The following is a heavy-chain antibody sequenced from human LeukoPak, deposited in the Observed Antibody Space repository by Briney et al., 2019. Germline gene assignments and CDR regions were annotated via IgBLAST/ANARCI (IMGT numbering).Heavy chain of an antibody. Sequence: ASVKVSCKASGYTFTSYYMHWVRQAPGQGLEWMGIINPSGGSTSYAQKFQGRVTMTRNTSISTAYMELSSLRSEDTAVYYCARATSAGGYYDILTRFRGLNYYYYMDVWGKGTTVTISS. D-gene: IGHD3-9*01. V-gene: IGHV1-46*01. CDR2: INPSGGST. CDR3: ARATSAGGYYDILTRFRGLNYYYYMDV. J-gene: IGHJ6*03. CDR1: GYTFTSYY.